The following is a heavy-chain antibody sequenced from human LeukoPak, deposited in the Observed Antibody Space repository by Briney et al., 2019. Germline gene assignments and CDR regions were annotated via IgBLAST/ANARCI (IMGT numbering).Heavy chain of an antibody. CDR1: GGSLRSYS. CDR3: ARGVGATYFDY. J-gene: IGHJ4*02. Sequence: SETLSLTCTVSGGSLRSYSWNWIRQPAGKGLEWIGRISTSGSTNYNPSLKSRVTMSADTSKNQFSLTLSSVTAADTAVYYCARGVGATYFDYWGQGTLVTVSS. D-gene: IGHD1-26*01. CDR2: ISTSGST. V-gene: IGHV4-4*07.